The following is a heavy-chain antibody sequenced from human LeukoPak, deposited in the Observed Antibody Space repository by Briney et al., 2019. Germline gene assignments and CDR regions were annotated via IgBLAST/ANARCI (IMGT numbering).Heavy chain of an antibody. V-gene: IGHV3-23*01. CDR2: ISDSGGST. J-gene: IGHJ4*02. CDR3: ARSGGWYDY. D-gene: IGHD6-19*01. Sequence: GGSLRLSCAASGFTFSSYAMSWVRQAPGKGLEWVSTISDSGGSTYYADSVKGRFTISRDNSKNTLYLQMNSLIAEDTAVYYCARSGGWYDYWGQGTLVTVSS. CDR1: GFTFSSYA.